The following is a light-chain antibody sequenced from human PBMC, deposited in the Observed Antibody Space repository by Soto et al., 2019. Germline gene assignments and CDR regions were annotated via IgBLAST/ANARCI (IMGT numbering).Light chain of an antibody. CDR2: AAS. V-gene: IGKV1-9*01. J-gene: IGKJ4*01. CDR1: QGISSY. Sequence: DIQLTQSPSFLSASLGERVTITCRASQGISSYLAWHQQTPGKAPKLLIYAASTLQSGVPSRFSGSGSGTEFTLTISSLQREDFATYYCQQLNSYPLTFGGGTRVEIK. CDR3: QQLNSYPLT.